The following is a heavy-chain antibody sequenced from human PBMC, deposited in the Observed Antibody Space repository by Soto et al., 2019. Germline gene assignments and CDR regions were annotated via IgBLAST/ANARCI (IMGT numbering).Heavy chain of an antibody. CDR3: ARDLGGYSGYPDLYYYYYGMDA. V-gene: IGHV3-30-3*01. CDR2: ISYDGSNK. J-gene: IGHJ6*02. CDR1: GFTFSSYA. D-gene: IGHD5-12*01. Sequence: QVQLVESGGGVVQPGRSLRLSCAASGFTFSSYAMHWVRQAPGKGLEWVAVISYDGSNKYYADSVKGRFTISRDNSKNTLYLQMNSLRAEDTAVYYCARDLGGYSGYPDLYYYYYGMDAWGQGTTVTVSS.